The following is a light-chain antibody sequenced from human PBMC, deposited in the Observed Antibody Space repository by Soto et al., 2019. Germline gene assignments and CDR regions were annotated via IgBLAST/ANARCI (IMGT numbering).Light chain of an antibody. Sequence: EIVLTQSPATLSLSPGDRAILSCRASQSISSALAWYQQKPGQAPRLLIYDASDRATGIPARFSGSRSGTDFTLTISSLEPEDCAVYYCQQRSDWLTFGGGTRVEIK. J-gene: IGKJ4*01. CDR3: QQRSDWLT. CDR2: DAS. CDR1: QSISSA. V-gene: IGKV3-11*01.